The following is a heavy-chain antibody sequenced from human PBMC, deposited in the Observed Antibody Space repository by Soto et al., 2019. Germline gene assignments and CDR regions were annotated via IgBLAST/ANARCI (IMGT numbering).Heavy chain of an antibody. CDR2: INHSGST. J-gene: IGHJ4*02. CDR1: GGSFSGYY. V-gene: IGHV4-34*01. CDR3: ARGTTVTMLNFDY. Sequence: SETLSLTCAVYGGSFSGYYWSWIRQPPGKGLEWIGEINHSGSTNYNPSLKSRVTISVDTSKNQFSLKLSSVTAADTAVYYCARGTTVTMLNFDYWGQGTLVTVDS. D-gene: IGHD4-17*01.